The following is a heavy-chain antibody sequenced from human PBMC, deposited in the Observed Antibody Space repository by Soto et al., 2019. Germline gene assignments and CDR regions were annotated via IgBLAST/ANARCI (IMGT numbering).Heavy chain of an antibody. J-gene: IGHJ4*02. CDR3: ARDRGMVRGVIINY. V-gene: IGHV3-30-3*01. CDR2: ISYDGSNK. CDR1: GFTFSSYA. D-gene: IGHD3-10*01. Sequence: GGSLRLSCAASGFTFSSYAMHWVRQAPGKGLEWVAVISYDGSNKYYADSVKGRFTISRDNSKNTLYLQMNSLRAEDTAVYYCARDRGMVRGVIINYWGQGTLVTVSS.